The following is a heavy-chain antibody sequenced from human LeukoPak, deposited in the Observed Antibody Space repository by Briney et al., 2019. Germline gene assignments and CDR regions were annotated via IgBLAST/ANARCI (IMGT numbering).Heavy chain of an antibody. J-gene: IGHJ6*03. CDR3: AIGSVQLWLRDTYYYMDV. CDR2: INWNGRIT. Sequence: GGSLRLSCAASGFTFDDYAINWVRQVPGRGLEWVSGINWNGRITEYADSVKDRFTISRQNTKNSLYLYMNNLGGEDTALYFCAIGSVQLWLRDTYYYMDVWGKGTTVTVSS. D-gene: IGHD5-18*01. V-gene: IGHV3-20*04. CDR1: GFTFDDYA.